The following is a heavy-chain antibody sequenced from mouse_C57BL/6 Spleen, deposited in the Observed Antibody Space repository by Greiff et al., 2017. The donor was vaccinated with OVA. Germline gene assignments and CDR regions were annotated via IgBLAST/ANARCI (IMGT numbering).Heavy chain of an antibody. D-gene: IGHD1-1*01. Sequence: VQLKQSGAELVRPGASVKLSCKASGYTFTDYYINWVKQRPGQGLEWIARIYPGSGNTYYNEKFKGKATLTAEKSSSTAYMQLSSLTSEDSAVYFCASGDYYYGLAYWGQGTLVTVSA. CDR3: ASGDYYYGLAY. CDR2: IYPGSGNT. CDR1: GYTFTDYY. J-gene: IGHJ3*01. V-gene: IGHV1-76*01.